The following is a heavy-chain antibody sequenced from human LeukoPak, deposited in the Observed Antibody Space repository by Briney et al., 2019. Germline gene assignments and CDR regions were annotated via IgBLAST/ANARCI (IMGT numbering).Heavy chain of an antibody. D-gene: IGHD1-1*01. CDR3: ARERKSGWLERTFNFDY. J-gene: IGHJ4*02. CDR1: GFTFSSFG. V-gene: IGHV3-23*01. Sequence: PGGTLRLSCAASGFTFSSFGMSWVRQAPGKGLEWVSAISSTGGTAYYADSVKGRFTISRDNSKNTLYLQMNSLTAEDTAMYYCARERKSGWLERTFNFDYGGQGTLVAVSS. CDR2: ISSTGGTA.